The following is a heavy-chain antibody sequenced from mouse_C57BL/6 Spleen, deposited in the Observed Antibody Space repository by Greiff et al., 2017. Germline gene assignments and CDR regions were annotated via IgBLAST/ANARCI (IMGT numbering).Heavy chain of an antibody. J-gene: IGHJ4*01. Sequence: QVQLQQSGAELARPGASVKLSCKASGYTFTSYGISWVKQRPGQGLEWVGEIYPRSGNTYYNEKVKGTATLTTDKSSSTAYMELRSLTSEDAAVYFCARTDGYEAMDYWGQGTSVTVSS. CDR1: GYTFTSYG. CDR2: IYPRSGNT. V-gene: IGHV1-81*01. CDR3: ARTDGYEAMDY. D-gene: IGHD2-3*01.